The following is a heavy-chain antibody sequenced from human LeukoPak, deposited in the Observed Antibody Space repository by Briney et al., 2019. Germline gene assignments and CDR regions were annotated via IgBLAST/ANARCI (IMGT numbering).Heavy chain of an antibody. Sequence: SETLSLTCAVYGGSFSGYYWSWIRQPPGKGLEWIGEINHSGSTNYNPSLKSRVTISVDTSKNQFSLKLSSVTAADTAVYYCARVSRPYYYDSSGYFLPRAFDIWGQGTMVTVSS. CDR2: INHSGST. CDR1: GGSFSGYY. CDR3: ARVSRPYYYDSSGYFLPRAFDI. J-gene: IGHJ3*02. V-gene: IGHV4-34*01. D-gene: IGHD3-22*01.